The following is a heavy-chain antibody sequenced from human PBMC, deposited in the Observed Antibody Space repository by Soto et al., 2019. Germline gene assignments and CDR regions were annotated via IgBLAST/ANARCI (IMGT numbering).Heavy chain of an antibody. Sequence: GESLKISCKGSGYSFTSYWNGWVRQMPGKGLEWMGIIYPDDPDTRYSPSPQAQVTISADKSISTAYLQWSSLKASEAAMCCCGRYRIAACNYGLEGWGQGTTVAV. V-gene: IGHV5-51*01. J-gene: IGHJ6*01. CDR1: GYSFTSYW. CDR2: IYPDDPDT. CDR3: GRYRIAACNYGLEG. D-gene: IGHD2-15*01.